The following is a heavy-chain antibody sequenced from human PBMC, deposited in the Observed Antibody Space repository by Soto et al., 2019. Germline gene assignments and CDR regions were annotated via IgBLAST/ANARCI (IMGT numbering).Heavy chain of an antibody. CDR3: ARDEGGYDILTGYYKADHFEH. CDR1: GLTFGHFY. J-gene: IGHJ4*01. V-gene: IGHV1-18*01. CDR2: ISPHNRNT. Sequence: ASVKVCCNAAGLTFGHFYTTWERQAPGEGLEWMEAISPHNRNTNYAEKFRGRVNLTTDTSTTTAYMELRSLRADATAVYYCARDEGGYDILTGYYKADHFEHWG. D-gene: IGHD3-9*01.